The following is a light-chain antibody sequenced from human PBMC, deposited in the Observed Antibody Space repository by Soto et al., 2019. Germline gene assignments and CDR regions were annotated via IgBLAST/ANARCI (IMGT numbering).Light chain of an antibody. CDR2: AAS. CDR1: QTISTY. Sequence: DIQMTQSPSALSASVGDRVTITYRARQTISTYLNWYQQKPGKAPKLLIYAASTLQSGVPSRFSGSGSGTDVTLTMSSLQPEDFATDYCQQSLGIPYTFGQGTRLEIK. J-gene: IGKJ2*01. CDR3: QQSLGIPYT. V-gene: IGKV1-39*01.